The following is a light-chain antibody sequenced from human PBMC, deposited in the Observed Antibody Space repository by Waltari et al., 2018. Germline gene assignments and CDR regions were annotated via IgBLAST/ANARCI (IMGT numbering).Light chain of an antibody. CDR1: QSISMY. CDR2: SAS. Sequence: DIQMTPSPSSLSASVGDRVTITCRASQSISMYLNWYQQKPGKAPRLLIYSASRLQSGVPSRFSGSGSGTDVTLTITSLQPEDSATYFCQQTYSIPYTFGQGTKLEI. CDR3: QQTYSIPYT. V-gene: IGKV1-39*01. J-gene: IGKJ2*01.